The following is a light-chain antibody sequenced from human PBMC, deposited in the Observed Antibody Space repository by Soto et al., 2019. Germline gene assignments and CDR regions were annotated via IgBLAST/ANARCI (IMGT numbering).Light chain of an antibody. J-gene: IGKJ3*01. CDR3: QKYNSAPFT. Sequence: DVQMTQSPSSLSASVGDRVTITCRASQGISNYLAWYQQKPGKVPKLLIYAASTLHAGVPSRFSGSGSGTDFTLTISSLPHEYAATYYCQKYNSAPFTFGPGTKVHIK. CDR1: QGISNY. V-gene: IGKV1-27*01. CDR2: AAS.